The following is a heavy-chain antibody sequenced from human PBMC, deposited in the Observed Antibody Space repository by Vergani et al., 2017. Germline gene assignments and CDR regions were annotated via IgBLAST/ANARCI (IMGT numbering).Heavy chain of an antibody. J-gene: IGHJ4*02. V-gene: IGHV4-34*01. CDR2: VNHGGST. D-gene: IGHD3-16*02. CDR1: GGSFSDYY. Sequence: QVQLQEWGAGLLKTSETLSLTCGVSGGSFSDYYWSWIRQAPGMGLEWIEEVNHGGSTNYNPSLKSRVSISVDTSKNQFSLQLTSVTAADSALYFCASIARAPTRRNPPPDYWCQGILVTVSS. CDR3: ASIARAPTRRNPPPDY.